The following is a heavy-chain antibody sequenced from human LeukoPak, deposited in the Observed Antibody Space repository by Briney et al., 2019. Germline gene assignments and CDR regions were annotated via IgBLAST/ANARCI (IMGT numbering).Heavy chain of an antibody. J-gene: IGHJ4*02. CDR2: ISYDGSNK. Sequence: GRSLRLSCAASGFTFSSYAMHWVRQAPGKGLEWVAVISYDGSNKYYADSVKGRFTISRDNSKNTLYLQMNSLRAEDTAVYYCAGDYGDYYNQRAFDYWGQGTLVTVSS. CDR3: AGDYGDYYNQRAFDY. V-gene: IGHV3-30*04. D-gene: IGHD4-17*01. CDR1: GFTFSSYA.